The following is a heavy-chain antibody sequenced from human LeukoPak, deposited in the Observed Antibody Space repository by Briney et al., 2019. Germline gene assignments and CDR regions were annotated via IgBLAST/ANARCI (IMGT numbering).Heavy chain of an antibody. CDR2: ISYDGSNK. CDR3: AKDRPPTDY. Sequence: GGSLRLSCAASGFAFSSYGMHWVRQAPGKGLEWVAVISYDGSNKYYADSVKGRFTISRDNSKNTLYLQMNSLRAEDTAVYYCAKDRPPTDYWGQGTLVTVSS. V-gene: IGHV3-30*18. J-gene: IGHJ4*02. CDR1: GFAFSSYG.